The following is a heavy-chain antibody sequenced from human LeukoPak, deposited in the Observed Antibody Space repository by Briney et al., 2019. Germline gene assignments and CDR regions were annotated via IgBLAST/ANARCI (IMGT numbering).Heavy chain of an antibody. V-gene: IGHV4-39*07. D-gene: IGHD2-21*02. CDR1: GGSISSSSYN. CDR3: ARVTARLGWFDP. CDR2: IDNSGST. J-gene: IGHJ5*02. Sequence: SETLSLTCTVSGGSISSSSYNWGWIRQPPGKGLEWIGGIDNSGSTYYNPSLKSRVTISVDTSKNQFSLKLRSVTAADTAVYYCARVTARLGWFDPWGQGTLVTVSS.